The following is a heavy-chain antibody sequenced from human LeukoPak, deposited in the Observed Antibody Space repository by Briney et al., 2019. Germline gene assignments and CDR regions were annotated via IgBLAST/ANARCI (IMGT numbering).Heavy chain of an antibody. CDR2: IYPGDSDT. CDR3: ARHASSGWYYFDY. CDR1: RYDFTNFW. V-gene: IGHV5-51*01. D-gene: IGHD6-19*01. Sequence: PGESLKISCQVSRYDFTNFWIGWVRQMPGKGLEWMGIIYPGDSDTRYSPSFQGQVTLSADKSISTAYLQWSSLKASDTAMYYCARHASSGWYYFDYWGQGTLVTVSS. J-gene: IGHJ4*02.